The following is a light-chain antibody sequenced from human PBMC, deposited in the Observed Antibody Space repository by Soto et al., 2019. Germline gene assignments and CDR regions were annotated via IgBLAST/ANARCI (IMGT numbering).Light chain of an antibody. Sequence: QSALTQPASVSGSRGQSITISCFGRNTDVGQGKSVSWYQQGPGKAPKLLIFEVTNRPSGISSRFSGSRSGNTASLTISRLQPDDEGDCVSYTDTDTLVFGTGTKVTVL. CDR2: EVT. V-gene: IGLV2-14*01. J-gene: IGLJ1*01. CDR1: NTDVGQGKS. CDR3: VSYTDTDTLV.